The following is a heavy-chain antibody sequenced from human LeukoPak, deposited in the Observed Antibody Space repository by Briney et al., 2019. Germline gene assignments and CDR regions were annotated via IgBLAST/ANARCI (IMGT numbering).Heavy chain of an antibody. J-gene: IGHJ5*02. V-gene: IGHV4-59*08. CDR3: ARQRSSGWYPRGWFDP. CDR1: GGSISSYY. CDR2: IYYSGST. Sequence: SETLSLTCTVSGGSISSYYWSWIRQPPGKGLEWIGYIYYSGSTNYNPSLKSRVTISVDTSKNQFSLKLSSVTAADAAVYYCARQRSSGWYPRGWFDPWGQGTLVTVSS. D-gene: IGHD6-19*01.